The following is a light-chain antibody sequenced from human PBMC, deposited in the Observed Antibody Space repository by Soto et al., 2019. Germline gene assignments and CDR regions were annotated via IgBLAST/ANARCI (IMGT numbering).Light chain of an antibody. CDR3: QHYGSSPR. CDR1: QSITTHY. J-gene: IGKJ1*01. Sequence: EIVLTQSPGTLSLSPGEVVTLSCRASQSITTHYLAWYQQKPGQTPRLLIYGASRRATGIPDRFSGSGSGTDFTLTISRLEPEDFAVYYCQHYGSSPRFGQGTKVDIK. V-gene: IGKV3-20*01. CDR2: GAS.